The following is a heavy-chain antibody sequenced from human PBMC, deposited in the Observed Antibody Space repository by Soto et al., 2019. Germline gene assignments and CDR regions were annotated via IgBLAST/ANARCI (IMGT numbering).Heavy chain of an antibody. CDR2: IYWDGDT. CDR3: AHRATMTIFGLIIANGIWFDP. CDR1: GFSLSTSGAA. J-gene: IGHJ5*02. V-gene: IGHV2-5*02. Sequence: QINLIESGPTLVKPTQTLTLTCTFSGFSLSTSGAAVGWVRQPPGRALEWLALIYWDGDTRYNASLGNRLTITKDTSMNQVVLTLTNVDLADTATYYCAHRATMTIFGLIIANGIWFDPWGQGTRVIVSS. D-gene: IGHD3-3*01.